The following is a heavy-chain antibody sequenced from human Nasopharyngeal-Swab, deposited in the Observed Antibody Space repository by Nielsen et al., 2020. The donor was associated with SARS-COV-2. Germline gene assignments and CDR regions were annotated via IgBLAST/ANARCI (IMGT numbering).Heavy chain of an antibody. J-gene: IGHJ2*01. CDR1: GFTFNDYA. CDR3: AKSRGKYSPLSRYFDL. D-gene: IGHD6-6*01. Sequence: GGSLRLSCAASGFTFNDYAMNWVRQVPGKGLECVSLIGGDGGQTVYADSVQGRFTISRDNSKNSLYLNSLRTEDTAVYYCAKSRGKYSPLSRYFDLWGRGTLVTVSS. CDR2: IGGDGGQT. V-gene: IGHV3-43*02.